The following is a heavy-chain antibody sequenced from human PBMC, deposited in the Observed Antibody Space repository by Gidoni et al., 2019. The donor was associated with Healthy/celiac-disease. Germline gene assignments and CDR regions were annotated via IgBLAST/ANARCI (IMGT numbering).Heavy chain of an antibody. CDR2: ISGSGCST. D-gene: IGHD6-6*01. CDR1: GFTFSSYA. Sequence: EVQLVESGGGLVQPGGSLRLSCAASGFTFSSYAMSWVRQAPGKGLEWVSAISGSGCSTYYADSVKGRFTISRDNSKNTLYLKMNSLRAEETALYYCAKDQGKQLVNTFDYWGQGTLVTVSS. CDR3: AKDQGKQLVNTFDY. V-gene: IGHV3-23*04. J-gene: IGHJ4*02.